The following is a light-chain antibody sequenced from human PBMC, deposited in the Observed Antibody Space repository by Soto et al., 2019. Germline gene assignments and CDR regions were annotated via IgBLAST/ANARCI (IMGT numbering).Light chain of an antibody. CDR2: GAS. CDR3: QHYGSSPPEFT. CDR1: QSVSSNY. J-gene: IGKJ3*01. Sequence: EIVLTQSPGTLSLSPGERATLSCRASQSVSSNYLAWYQQRPGQAPRLLIFGASYRAAGIPDRFSGSGSGTDFILTISRQEPEDFAVYYCQHYGSSPPEFTFGPGTKVDSK. V-gene: IGKV3-20*01.